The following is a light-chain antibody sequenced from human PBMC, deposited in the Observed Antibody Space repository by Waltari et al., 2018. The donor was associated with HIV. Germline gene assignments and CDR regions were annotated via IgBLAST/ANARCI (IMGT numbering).Light chain of an antibody. CDR3: QAAAPSGTSVA. V-gene: IGLV3-25*03. CDR2: RDS. Sequence: SSDLTQAPSVSVSPGQTASISCSGHELANQYVHWYQEKAGQAPGLVSSRDSERPLGIPERFSGSRSGSLATLTITGVLADDEADYYCQAAAPSGTSVAFGGGTKLTVL. J-gene: IGLJ2*01. CDR1: ELANQY.